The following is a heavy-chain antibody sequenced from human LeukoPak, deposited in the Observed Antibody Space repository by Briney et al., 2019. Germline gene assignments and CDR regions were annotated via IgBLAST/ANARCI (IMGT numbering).Heavy chain of an antibody. CDR1: GFTFSSYE. J-gene: IGHJ4*02. V-gene: IGHV3-48*03. D-gene: IGHD2-15*01. CDR2: ISSSGSTI. CDR3: ARDGGRSYSAFDY. Sequence: PGGSLRLSCAASGFTFSSYEMHWVRQAPGKGLEWVSYISSSGSTIYYADSVKGRFTISRDNAKNSLSLQMNSLRAEDTAVYYCARDGGRSYSAFDYWGQGTLVTVSS.